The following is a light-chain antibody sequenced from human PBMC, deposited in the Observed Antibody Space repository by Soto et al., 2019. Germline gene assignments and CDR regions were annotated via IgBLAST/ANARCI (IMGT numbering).Light chain of an antibody. V-gene: IGKV4-1*01. J-gene: IGKJ1*01. Sequence: DIVMTQSPDSLAVSLGERATNCNYSHRVLYSSNNKNYLAWYQQKPGQPPKLHIYWASTRESGVPDRFSGSGSGTDFTLTISSLQAEDVAVYYCHQYYAPPPTFGQGTKVEIK. CDR1: HRVLYSSNNKNY. CDR3: HQYYAPPPT. CDR2: WAS.